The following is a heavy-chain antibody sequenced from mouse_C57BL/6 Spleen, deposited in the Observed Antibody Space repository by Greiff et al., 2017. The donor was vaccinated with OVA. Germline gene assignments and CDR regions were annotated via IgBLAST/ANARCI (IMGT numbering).Heavy chain of an antibody. D-gene: IGHD1-1*01. CDR1: GYTFTDYY. CDR2: IFPGSGST. Sequence: QVQLQQSGPELVKPGASVKISCKASGYTFTDYYINWVKQRPGQGLEWIGWIFPGSGSTYYNEKFKGKATLTVDKSSSTAYMLLSSLTSEDSSVYFCARSPITTVVDYYAMDYWGQGTSVTVSS. J-gene: IGHJ4*01. V-gene: IGHV1-75*01. CDR3: ARSPITTVVDYYAMDY.